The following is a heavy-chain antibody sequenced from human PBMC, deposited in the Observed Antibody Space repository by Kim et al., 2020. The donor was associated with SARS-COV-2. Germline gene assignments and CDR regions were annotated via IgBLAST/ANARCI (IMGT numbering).Heavy chain of an antibody. J-gene: IGHJ4*02. V-gene: IGHV3-23*01. Sequence: GGSLRLSCAASGFTFSNYAMAWVRQAPGKGLEWVSFISGSARNTIYIDSVKGRFAISRDNSRNTLFLQMNSLRVDDTALYYCAKWAADWNDSGYYAYWGRGALVTVSS. CDR3: AKWAADWNDSGYYAY. CDR1: GFTFSNYA. CDR2: ISGSARNT. D-gene: IGHD3-3*01.